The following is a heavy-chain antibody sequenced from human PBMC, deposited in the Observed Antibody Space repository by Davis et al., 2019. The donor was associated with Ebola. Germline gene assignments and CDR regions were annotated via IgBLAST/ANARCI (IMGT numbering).Heavy chain of an antibody. J-gene: IGHJ4*02. CDR1: GFTFSSYS. V-gene: IGHV3-48*01. CDR3: ASGLVGGQGGFDF. Sequence: GESLKISCAASGFTFSSYSMNWVRQAPGKGLEWVSYISSSSSTIYYADSVKGRFTISRDNAKNSLYLQMNSLRPEDTAVYFCASGLVGGQGGFDFWGQGALVTVSA. D-gene: IGHD1-26*01. CDR2: ISSSSSTI.